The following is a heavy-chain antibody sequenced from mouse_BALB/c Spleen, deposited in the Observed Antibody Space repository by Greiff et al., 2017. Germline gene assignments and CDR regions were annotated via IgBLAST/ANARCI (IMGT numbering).Heavy chain of an antibody. D-gene: IGHD2-14*01. J-gene: IGHJ2*01. CDR2: IWAGGST. V-gene: IGHV2-9*02. CDR1: GFSLTSYG. CDR3: ARWGYRCVFDD. Sequence: QVQLKESGPGLVAPSQCLSISCTVSGFSLTSYGVHWVRQPPGKGLEWLGVIWAGGSTNYNSALMSRQSTSKVNSKSQVFLKMNSLQTDDTAMYYCARWGYRCVFDDWGQGTTLTVSS.